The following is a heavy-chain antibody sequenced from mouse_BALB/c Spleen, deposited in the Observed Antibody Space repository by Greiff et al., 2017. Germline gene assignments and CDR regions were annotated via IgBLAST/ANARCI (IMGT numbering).Heavy chain of an antibody. CDR2: ISTYYGDA. CDR3: ARGGDYAMDY. Sequence: VMLQQSGAELVRPGVSVKISCKGSGYTFTDYAMHWVKQSHAKSLEWIGVISTYYGDASYNQKFKGKATMTVDKSSSTAYMELARLTSEDSAIYYCARGGDYAMDYWGQGTSVTVSS. CDR1: GYTFTDYA. J-gene: IGHJ4*01. V-gene: IGHV1S137*01.